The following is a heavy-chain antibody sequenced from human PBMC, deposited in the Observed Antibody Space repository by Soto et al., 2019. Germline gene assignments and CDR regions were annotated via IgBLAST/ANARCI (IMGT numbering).Heavy chain of an antibody. J-gene: IGHJ4*02. V-gene: IGHV3-23*01. CDR1: GFTFRKHA. CDR3: AEDVAVRGIDS. CDR2: ITASGSAT. Sequence: EVQVLESGGALVQPGGSLRLSCAASGFTFRKHAMTWVRQAPGQGLEYVSSITASGSATFYAASVRGRFAISRDNAKSTLFLQMNSLRAEGTALYDCAEDVAVRGIDSWGQGTLVTVSS. D-gene: IGHD3-10*02.